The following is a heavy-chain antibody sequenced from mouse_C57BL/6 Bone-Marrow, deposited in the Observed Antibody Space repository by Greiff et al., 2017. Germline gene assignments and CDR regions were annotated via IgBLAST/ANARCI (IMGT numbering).Heavy chain of an antibody. CDR2: IYPRSGNT. J-gene: IGHJ3*01. Sequence: VQLQPSGAELARPGASVKLSCKASGYTFTSYGISWVKQRTGQGLEWIGEIYPRSGNTYYNEKFKGKATLTADKSSSTAYMELRSLTSEESAVYFCARTDCYGSSYSWFAYWGQGTLVTVSA. CDR3: ARTDCYGSSYSWFAY. D-gene: IGHD1-1*01. CDR1: GYTFTSYG. V-gene: IGHV1-81*01.